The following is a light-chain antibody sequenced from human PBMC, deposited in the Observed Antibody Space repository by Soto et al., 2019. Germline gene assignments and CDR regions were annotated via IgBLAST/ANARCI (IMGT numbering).Light chain of an antibody. CDR1: SNDIGSYDY. J-gene: IGLJ1*01. Sequence: QSALTQPTSVSGSPGQSITISCTGNSNDIGSYDYVSWYQQHPGRAPKLMIYEVINRPSGVSNRFSGSKSGNTASLTISGLQAEDEADYYCSSYTSSSSLYVFGTGTKLTVL. V-gene: IGLV2-14*03. CDR2: EVI. CDR3: SSYTSSSSLYV.